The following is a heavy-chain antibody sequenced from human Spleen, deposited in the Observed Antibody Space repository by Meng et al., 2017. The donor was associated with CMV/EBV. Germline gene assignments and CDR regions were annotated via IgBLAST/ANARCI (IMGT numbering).Heavy chain of an antibody. CDR1: GFTFSHYT. D-gene: IGHD6-13*01. CDR2: ISSSSSYI. J-gene: IGHJ4*02. Sequence: GESLKISCATSGFTFSHYTMNWVRQAPGKGLEWVSSISSSSSYIYYADSVKGRFTISRDNAKNSLYLQMNSLRAEDTAVYYCASYSSSLEVNDYWGQGTLVTVSS. V-gene: IGHV3-21*01. CDR3: ASYSSSLEVNDY.